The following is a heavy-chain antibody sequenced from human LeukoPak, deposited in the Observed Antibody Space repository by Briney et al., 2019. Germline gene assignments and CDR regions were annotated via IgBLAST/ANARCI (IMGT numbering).Heavy chain of an antibody. D-gene: IGHD3-3*01. Sequence: PSETLSLTCTVSGGSISRYYWSWIRQPPGKGLEWIGYIYYSGSTNYNPSLKSRVTISVDTSKNQFSLKLSSVTAADTAVYYCARATGFWSGYYSPPVINWFDPWGQGTLVTVSS. CDR1: GGSISRYY. V-gene: IGHV4-59*01. J-gene: IGHJ5*02. CDR3: ARATGFWSGYYSPPVINWFDP. CDR2: IYYSGST.